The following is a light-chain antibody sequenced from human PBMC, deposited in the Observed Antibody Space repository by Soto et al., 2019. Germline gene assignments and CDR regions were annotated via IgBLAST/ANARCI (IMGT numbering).Light chain of an antibody. CDR1: QSVSSSY. J-gene: IGKJ2*01. V-gene: IGKV3-20*01. CDR2: GAS. CDR3: QQYGSSPYT. Sequence: EIVLTQSPGTLSLSPGERATLSCRARQSVSSSYLAWYQQKPGQAPRLLIYGASSRATGIPDRFSGSGSGTDFTLTISRLEPEDFAVYYCQQYGSSPYTFGQGTKLAIK.